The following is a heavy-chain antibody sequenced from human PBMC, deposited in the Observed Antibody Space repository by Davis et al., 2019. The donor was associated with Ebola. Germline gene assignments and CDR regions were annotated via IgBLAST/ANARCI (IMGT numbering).Heavy chain of an antibody. Sequence: MPSETLSLTCTVSGGPISGYYWSWIRQPPGKGLEWIGYIYYSGSTNYNPSLKSRVTISVDTSKNQFSLKLSSVTAADTAVYYCARRVIAAADLYWDFDLWGRGTLVTVSS. D-gene: IGHD6-13*01. CDR2: IYYSGST. V-gene: IGHV4-59*08. CDR3: ARRVIAAADLYWDFDL. CDR1: GGPISGYY. J-gene: IGHJ2*01.